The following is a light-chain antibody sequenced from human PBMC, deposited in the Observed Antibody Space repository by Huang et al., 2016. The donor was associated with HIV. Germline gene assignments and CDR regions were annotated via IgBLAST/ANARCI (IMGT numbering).Light chain of an antibody. V-gene: IGKV1-33*01. J-gene: IGKJ4*01. CDR3: QQHDHLPVT. Sequence: DIQMTQSPSSLSASVGYRVTITCQASQDISNYLNWYQQKPGKAPKLLIYDASDLETGGPSRFSGSGSGTYFTFTIRSLQPEDFATYYCQQHDHLPVTFGGGTRVDI. CDR1: QDISNY. CDR2: DAS.